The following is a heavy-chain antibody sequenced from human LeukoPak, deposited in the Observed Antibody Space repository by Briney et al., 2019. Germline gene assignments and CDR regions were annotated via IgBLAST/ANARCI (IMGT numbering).Heavy chain of an antibody. CDR3: VKGFDTAMAYFDY. V-gene: IGHV3-64D*09. CDR2: ISSNGGRT. D-gene: IGHD5-18*01. CDR1: GFTFSIYA. Sequence: GGSLRLSCSASGFTFSIYAMHWVRQAPGKGLEYVSSISSNGGRTYYADSVKGRFTISRDNSKNTLYLQMSSLRAEDTAVNYCVKGFDTAMAYFDYWGQGTLVTVSS. J-gene: IGHJ4*02.